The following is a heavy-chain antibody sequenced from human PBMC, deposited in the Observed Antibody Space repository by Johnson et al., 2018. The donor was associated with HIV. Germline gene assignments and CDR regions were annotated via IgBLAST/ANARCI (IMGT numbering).Heavy chain of an antibody. CDR1: GFTFSSYD. Sequence: VQLVESGGGVVQPGRSLRLSCAASGFTFSSYDMHWVRQATGKGLEWVSAIGTAGDTYYPGSVKGRFTISRENAKNSLYLQMNSLRAEDTAVYYCARDASLRFLEWFDAFDIWGQGTMVTVSS. J-gene: IGHJ3*02. D-gene: IGHD3-3*01. V-gene: IGHV3-13*01. CDR2: IGTAGDT. CDR3: ARDASLRFLEWFDAFDI.